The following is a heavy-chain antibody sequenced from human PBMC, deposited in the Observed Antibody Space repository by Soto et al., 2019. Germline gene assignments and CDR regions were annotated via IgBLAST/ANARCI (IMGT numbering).Heavy chain of an antibody. CDR2: ISAYSGKT. D-gene: IGHD3-3*01. J-gene: IGHJ5*02. Sequence: QVQLVQSGAEVKKPGASVMLSCEASGYTFTSYGISWVRQAPGQGLEWMGWISAYSGKTNYAHKLQSRVTMTTDTSTSTAYMELRSLRYDDTAVYYCARGADFWSGYRWFDPWGQGTLVTVSS. CDR3: ARGADFWSGYRWFDP. CDR1: GYTFTSYG. V-gene: IGHV1-18*01.